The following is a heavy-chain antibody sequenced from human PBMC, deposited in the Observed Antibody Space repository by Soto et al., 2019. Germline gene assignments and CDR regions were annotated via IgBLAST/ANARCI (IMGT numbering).Heavy chain of an antibody. CDR1: GGSISSYY. CDR2: IYYSGST. D-gene: IGHD2-8*01. J-gene: IGHJ4*02. V-gene: IGHV4-59*01. Sequence: SETLSLTCTVSGGSISSYYWSWIRQPPGKGLEWIGYIYYSGSTNYNPSLKSRVTISVDTSKNQFSLKLSSVTAADTAVYYCARVGYNGFQYYFDYWGQGTLVTVSS. CDR3: ARVGYNGFQYYFDY.